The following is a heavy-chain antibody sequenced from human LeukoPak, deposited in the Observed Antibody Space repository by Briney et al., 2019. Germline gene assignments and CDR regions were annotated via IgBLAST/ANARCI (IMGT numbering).Heavy chain of an antibody. CDR3: ARVWILYWNENSDY. Sequence: GASVKVSCKASGYTFTGYYMHWVRQAPGQGLEWMGWINPNSGGTNYAQKFQGRVTMTRDTSISTAYMELSRLRSDDTAVYYCARVWILYWNENSDYWGQGTLVTVSS. CDR1: GYTFTGYY. V-gene: IGHV1-2*02. CDR2: INPNSGGT. J-gene: IGHJ4*02. D-gene: IGHD2-8*02.